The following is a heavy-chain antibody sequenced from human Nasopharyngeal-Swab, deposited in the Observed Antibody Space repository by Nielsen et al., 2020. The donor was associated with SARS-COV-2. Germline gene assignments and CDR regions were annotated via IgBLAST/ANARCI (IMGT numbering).Heavy chain of an antibody. D-gene: IGHD2-21*02. V-gene: IGHV3-21*01. CDR2: ISRSSSDI. J-gene: IGHJ3*02. CDR1: GFIFSRYC. Sequence: ESLKISCDASGFIFSRYCMNRVPPAPGQGVEWVASISRSSSDIYYRDSLKGRFTVSRDNTKKSLYLQIDSLRAEDTAVYYCARDGYCGGDYYGAFDIWGQGTMVTVSS. CDR3: ARDGYCGGDYYGAFDI.